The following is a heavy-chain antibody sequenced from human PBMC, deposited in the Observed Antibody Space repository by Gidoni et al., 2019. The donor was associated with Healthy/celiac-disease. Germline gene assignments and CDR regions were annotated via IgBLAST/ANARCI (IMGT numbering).Heavy chain of an antibody. V-gene: IGHV3-21*01. CDR2: ISSSSSYI. D-gene: IGHD3-22*01. J-gene: IGHJ4*02. CDR3: ARDRYNYDSSGFDY. Sequence: EVQLVESGGGLVKPGGSLRLSCAASGFTFSSYSMNWVRQAPGKGLEEVSSISSSSSYIYYADSVKGRFTISRDNAKNSLYLQMNSLRAEDTAVYYCARDRYNYDSSGFDYWGQGTLVTVSS. CDR1: GFTFSSYS.